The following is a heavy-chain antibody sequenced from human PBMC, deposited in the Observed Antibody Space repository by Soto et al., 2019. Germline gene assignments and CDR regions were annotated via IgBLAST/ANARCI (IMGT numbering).Heavy chain of an antibody. CDR3: ARGAREPPVGYGMDV. CDR2: ISYSGST. Sequence: TLSLTCAVYRGSFSGYYWSWIRQPPGKGLEWIGYISYSGSTYYNPSLKSRVTISVDTSKNQFSLKLRSVTAAATAVYYCARGAREPPVGYGMDVWGQGTTVTVSS. V-gene: IGHV4-30-4*01. D-gene: IGHD1-26*01. CDR1: RGSFSGYY. J-gene: IGHJ6*02.